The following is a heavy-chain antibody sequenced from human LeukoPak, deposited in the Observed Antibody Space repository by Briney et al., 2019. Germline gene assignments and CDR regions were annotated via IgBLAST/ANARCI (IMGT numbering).Heavy chain of an antibody. D-gene: IGHD6-13*01. Sequence: SGGSLRLSCAASGFTFSSYWMTWVRQASGKGLEWVANIKQDGSEEYYVDSVKDRFTISRDNAKNSLYLQMNSLRAEDTAVYYCARDLQQLGQHNFDYWGQGTLVTVSS. V-gene: IGHV3-7*01. CDR1: GFTFSSYW. J-gene: IGHJ4*02. CDR3: ARDLQQLGQHNFDY. CDR2: IKQDGSEE.